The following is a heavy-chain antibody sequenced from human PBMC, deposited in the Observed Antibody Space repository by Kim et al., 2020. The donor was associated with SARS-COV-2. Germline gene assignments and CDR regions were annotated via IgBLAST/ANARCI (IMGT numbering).Heavy chain of an antibody. J-gene: IGHJ4*02. Sequence: SETLSLTCTVSGGSISSYYWSWIRQPPGKGLEWIGYIYYSGSANYNPSLKSRVTISVDTSKNQFSLKLSSVTAADTAIYYCARGSGCSRTTCSFDYLGQGTLVTVSS. V-gene: IGHV4-59*01. D-gene: IGHD2-2*01. CDR1: GGSISSYY. CDR3: ARGSGCSRTTCSFDY. CDR2: IYYSGSA.